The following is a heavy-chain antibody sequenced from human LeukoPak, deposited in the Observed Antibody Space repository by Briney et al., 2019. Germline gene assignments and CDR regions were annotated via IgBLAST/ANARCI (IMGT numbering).Heavy chain of an antibody. Sequence: GASVKVSCKASGYTFTRYGISWVRQAPGQGREGMGWISAYNGNTNYAQKLQGRVTMTTDTSTSTAYMELRSLRSDDTAVYYCARVVYCSSTSCEVSRQYNWFDPWGQGTLVTVSS. CDR2: ISAYNGNT. J-gene: IGHJ5*02. V-gene: IGHV1-18*01. D-gene: IGHD2-2*01. CDR1: GYTFTRYG. CDR3: ARVVYCSSTSCEVSRQYNWFDP.